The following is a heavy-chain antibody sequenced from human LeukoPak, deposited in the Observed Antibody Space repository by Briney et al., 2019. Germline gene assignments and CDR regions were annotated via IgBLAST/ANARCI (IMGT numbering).Heavy chain of an antibody. V-gene: IGHV3-30*18. CDR1: GFTFSSYG. D-gene: IGHD1-1*01. CDR3: AKDEGTGTTGGDLDY. CDR2: ISYDGSNK. J-gene: IGHJ4*02. Sequence: GGSLRLSCAASGFTFSSYGMHWVRQAPGKGLEWVAVISYDGSNKYYADSVKGRFTISRDNSKNTLYLQMNSLRAEDTAVYYCAKDEGTGTTGGDLDYWGQGTLVTVSS.